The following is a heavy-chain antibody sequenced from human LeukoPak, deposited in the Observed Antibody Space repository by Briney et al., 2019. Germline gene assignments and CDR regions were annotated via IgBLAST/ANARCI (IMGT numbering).Heavy chain of an antibody. CDR3: ARDSFIAVAGTPHYYMDV. Sequence: SETLPLTCTVSGGSISSSSYYWGWIRQPPGKGLEWIGSIYYSGSTYYNPSLKSRVTISVDTSKNQFSLKLSSVTAAVTAVYYCARDSFIAVAGTPHYYMDVWGKGTTVTVSS. CDR2: IYYSGST. V-gene: IGHV4-39*07. J-gene: IGHJ6*03. CDR1: GGSISSSSYY. D-gene: IGHD6-19*01.